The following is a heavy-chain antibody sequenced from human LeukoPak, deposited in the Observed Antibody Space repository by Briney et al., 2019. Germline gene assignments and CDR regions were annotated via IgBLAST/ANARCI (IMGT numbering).Heavy chain of an antibody. D-gene: IGHD3-3*01. CDR2: IKQDGSEK. V-gene: IGHV3-7*01. J-gene: IGHJ6*03. CDR3: ARAWANDFWSGYFAYYYYMDV. Sequence: GGSLRLSCAASGFTFSRYGMHWVRQAPGKGLEWVANIKQDGSEKYYVDSVKSRFTISRDNAKNSLYLQMNSLRAEDTAVYYCARAWANDFWSGYFAYYYYMDVWGKGTTVTVSS. CDR1: GFTFSRYG.